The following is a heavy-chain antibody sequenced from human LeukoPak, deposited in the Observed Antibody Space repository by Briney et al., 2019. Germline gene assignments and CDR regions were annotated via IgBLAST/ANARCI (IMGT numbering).Heavy chain of an antibody. Sequence: GGSLRLSCAASGFTFSSYSMNWVRQAPGKGLEWVSSISSSSSYIYYADSVKGRFTISRDNAKNSLYLQMNSLRAEDTAVCYCARDYYDSSGYFYYYYYGMDVWGQGTTVTVSS. CDR2: ISSSSSYI. V-gene: IGHV3-21*01. CDR3: ARDYYDSSGYFYYYYYGMDV. CDR1: GFTFSSYS. J-gene: IGHJ6*02. D-gene: IGHD3-22*01.